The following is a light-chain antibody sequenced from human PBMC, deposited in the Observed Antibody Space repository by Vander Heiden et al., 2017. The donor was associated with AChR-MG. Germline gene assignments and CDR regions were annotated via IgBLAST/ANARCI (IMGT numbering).Light chain of an antibody. CDR2: ATS. V-gene: IGKV1-39*01. CDR3: QQSASTPPFT. J-gene: IGKJ3*01. Sequence: DIQMTQSPSSLSASVGDRVTITCRASQSISSYLNWFQQKPGKAPKLLIYATSTLQSGVPSRFSGSGSGTDFTLTISTLQPEDFATYYCQQSASTPPFTFGHGTKVDIK. CDR1: QSISSY.